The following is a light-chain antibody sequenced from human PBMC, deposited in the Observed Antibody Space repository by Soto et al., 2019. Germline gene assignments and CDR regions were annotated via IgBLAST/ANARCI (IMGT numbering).Light chain of an antibody. J-gene: IGLJ1*01. Sequence: QSVLTQPASVSGSPGQSITISCTVTSSDVGGYNYVSWYQQHPGKAPKLMIYDVSNRPSGVSNRFSGSKSGNTASLTISGLQAEDEADYYCSSYTSSSNPYVFGTGTKVTVL. CDR2: DVS. CDR1: SSDVGGYNY. V-gene: IGLV2-14*01. CDR3: SSYTSSSNPYV.